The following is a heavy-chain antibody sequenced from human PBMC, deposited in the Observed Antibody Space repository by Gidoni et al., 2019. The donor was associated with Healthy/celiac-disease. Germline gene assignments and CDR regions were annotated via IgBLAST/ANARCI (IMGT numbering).Heavy chain of an antibody. CDR2: ISSSSSYI. J-gene: IGHJ1*01. Sequence: EVQLVESGGGLVKPGGSLRLSCAASGFTFSSYSMNWVRQAPGKGLEWVSSISSSSSYIYYADSVKGRFTISRDNAKNSLYLQMNSLRAEDTAVYYCARDFSYSSGWHGYFQHWGQGTLVTVSS. V-gene: IGHV3-21*01. CDR1: GFTFSSYS. D-gene: IGHD6-19*01. CDR3: ARDFSYSSGWHGYFQH.